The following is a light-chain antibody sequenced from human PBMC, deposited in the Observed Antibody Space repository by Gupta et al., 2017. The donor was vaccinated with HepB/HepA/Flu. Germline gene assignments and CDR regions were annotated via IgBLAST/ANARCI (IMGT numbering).Light chain of an antibody. CDR3: QSADSTGNYQV. Sequence: SYELTQPPPVSVSPGQTARITCSGDALPKQYAYWFQQKPGQAPIMVIYKDTERPSGIPERFSGSSSGTIITLTISGVQAEDEADYYCQSADSTGNYQVFGGGTTLTVL. CDR1: ALPKQY. V-gene: IGLV3-25*03. CDR2: KDT. J-gene: IGLJ3*02.